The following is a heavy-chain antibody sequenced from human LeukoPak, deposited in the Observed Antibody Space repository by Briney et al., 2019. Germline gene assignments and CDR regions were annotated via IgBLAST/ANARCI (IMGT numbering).Heavy chain of an antibody. J-gene: IGHJ4*02. Sequence: GASVKVSCKASGYTFTGYYMHWVRQAPGQGLEWMGWINPNSGGTNYAQKFQGRVTMTRDTSISTAYMELSRLRSDDTAVYYCARGYYYDSSGYYEGLDYFDYWGQGTLATVSS. CDR3: ARGYYYDSSGYYEGLDYFDY. CDR2: INPNSGGT. D-gene: IGHD3-22*01. CDR1: GYTFTGYY. V-gene: IGHV1-2*02.